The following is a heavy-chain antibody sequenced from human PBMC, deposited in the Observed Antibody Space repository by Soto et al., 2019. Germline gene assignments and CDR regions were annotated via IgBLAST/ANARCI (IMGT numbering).Heavy chain of an antibody. D-gene: IGHD3-10*01. V-gene: IGHV3-23*01. Sequence: GGSLRLSCAASGFTFSSYAMSWVRQAPGKGLEWVSAISGSGGSTYYADSVKGRFTISRDNSKNTLYLQMNSLRAEDTAVYYCAKDSSDYGSGSYYNGPILFDYWGQGTLVTVSS. CDR2: ISGSGGST. CDR1: GFTFSSYA. CDR3: AKDSSDYGSGSYYNGPILFDY. J-gene: IGHJ4*02.